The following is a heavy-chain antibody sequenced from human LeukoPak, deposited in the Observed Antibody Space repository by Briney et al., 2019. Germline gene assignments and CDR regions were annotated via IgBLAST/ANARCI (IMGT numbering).Heavy chain of an antibody. D-gene: IGHD1-26*01. J-gene: IGHJ4*02. V-gene: IGHV3-23*01. Sequence: RGSLRLSCAASGFTFSSYAMSWVRQAPGKGLEWVSAISGSGGSTYYADSVKGRFTISRDNSKNTLYLQMNSLRAEDTAVYYCAKVVGATTAGLFDYWGQGTLVTVSS. CDR3: AKVVGATTAGLFDY. CDR2: ISGSGGST. CDR1: GFTFSSYA.